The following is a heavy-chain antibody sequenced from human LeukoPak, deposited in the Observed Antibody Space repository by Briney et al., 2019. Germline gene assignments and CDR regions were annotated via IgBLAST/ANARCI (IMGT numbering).Heavy chain of an antibody. Sequence: GASVKVSCKASGYTFTSYDINWVRQAPGQGLEWMGWISAYNGNTNYAQKLQGRVTMTTDTSTSTAYMELRSLRSDDTAVYYCARGVPIAAAGTSFDYWGQGTLVTVSS. CDR3: ARGVPIAAAGTSFDY. J-gene: IGHJ4*02. CDR1: GYTFTSYD. CDR2: ISAYNGNT. D-gene: IGHD6-13*01. V-gene: IGHV1-18*01.